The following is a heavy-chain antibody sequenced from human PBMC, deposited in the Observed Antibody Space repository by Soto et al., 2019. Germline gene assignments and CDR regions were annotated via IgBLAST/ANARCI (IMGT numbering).Heavy chain of an antibody. Sequence: GGSLRLSCAASGIPSSRYGMHWVRQAPGKGLEWVSYISSSSTIYYADSVKGRFTIPRDNAKNSLYLQMNSLRAEDTAVYYCASQSSEWLLFASWGQGTLVTVSS. J-gene: IGHJ4*02. CDR1: GIPSSRYG. D-gene: IGHD5-12*01. CDR3: ASQSSEWLLFAS. V-gene: IGHV3-48*01. CDR2: ISSSSTI.